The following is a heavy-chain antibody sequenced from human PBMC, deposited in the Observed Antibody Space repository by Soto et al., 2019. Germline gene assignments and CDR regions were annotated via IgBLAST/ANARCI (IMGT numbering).Heavy chain of an antibody. CDR3: ARGNQPLKSWGPLYYYGMDV. CDR2: ISSSGSTI. J-gene: IGHJ6*02. V-gene: IGHV3-48*03. CDR1: GFTFSSYE. D-gene: IGHD2-2*01. Sequence: EVQLVESGGGLVQPGGSLRLSCAASGFTFSSYEMNWVRQAPGKGLEWVSYISSSGSTIYYADSVKGRFTISRDNAKNSLYLQMNSLRAEDTAVYYCARGNQPLKSWGPLYYYGMDVWGQGTTVTVSS.